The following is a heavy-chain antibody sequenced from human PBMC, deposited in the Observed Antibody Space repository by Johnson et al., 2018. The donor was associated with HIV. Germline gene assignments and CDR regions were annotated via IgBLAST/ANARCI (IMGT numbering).Heavy chain of an antibody. CDR2: ISGSAYNT. D-gene: IGHD2/OR15-2a*01. Sequence: VQLVESGGGVVQSGRSLRLSCAASGFTFSSYAMSWVRQAPGKGLEWVSAISGSAYNTYYAESVKGRLSISRDNSKNTVYLQMNSLRVEDTAIYHCAKDKFLKGIIGNAFDIWGQGTMVTVSS. CDR1: GFTFSSYA. CDR3: AKDKFLKGIIGNAFDI. J-gene: IGHJ3*02. V-gene: IGHV3-23*04.